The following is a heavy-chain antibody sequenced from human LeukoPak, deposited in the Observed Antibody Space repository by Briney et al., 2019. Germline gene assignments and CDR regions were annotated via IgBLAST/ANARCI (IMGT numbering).Heavy chain of an antibody. J-gene: IGHJ4*02. CDR3: ARDSVAAAGTDY. D-gene: IGHD6-13*01. CDR1: GGSISSSSYY. Sequence: SETLSLTCTVSGGSISSSSYYWGWIRQPPGTGLERIGSIYYSGSTYYNPSLKSRVTISVDTSKNQFSLKLSSVTAADTAVYYCARDSVAAAGTDYWGQGTLVTVSS. V-gene: IGHV4-39*07. CDR2: IYYSGST.